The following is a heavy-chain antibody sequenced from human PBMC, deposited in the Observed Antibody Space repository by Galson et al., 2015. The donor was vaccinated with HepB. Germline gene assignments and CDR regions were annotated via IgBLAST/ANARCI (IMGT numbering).Heavy chain of an antibody. J-gene: IGHJ4*02. V-gene: IGHV1-18*04. Sequence: SVKVACKAAGYTFTSNGISGVRQAPGRGLEWVGWISANSGRPTYAWRLLGRLTLTKDTSTSQAYMELRSLRSDDTAIYYGARDRSHSLDFWGQGTLVTVPS. CDR3: ARDRSHSLDF. CDR1: GYTFTSNG. D-gene: IGHD2-15*01. CDR2: ISANSGRP.